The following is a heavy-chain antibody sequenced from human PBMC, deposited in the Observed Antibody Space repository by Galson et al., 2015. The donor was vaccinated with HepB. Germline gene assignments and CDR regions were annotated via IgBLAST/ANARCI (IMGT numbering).Heavy chain of an antibody. CDR1: GFTVGSNY. CDR3: AKDGIMVANNPYHFHY. J-gene: IGHJ4*02. V-gene: IGHV3-23*01. Sequence: SLRLSCAASGFTVGSNYMSWVRQAPGKGLEWVASITSSGGKTYYTDSVKGRFTISRDNSKNTLFLQLNSLRAGDTAVYYCAKDGIMVANNPYHFHYWGQGTLVTVSS. D-gene: IGHD2-15*01. CDR2: ITSSGGKT.